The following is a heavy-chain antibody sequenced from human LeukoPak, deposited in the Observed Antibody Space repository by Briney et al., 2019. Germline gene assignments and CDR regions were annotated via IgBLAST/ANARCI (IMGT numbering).Heavy chain of an antibody. Sequence: PGGSLRLSCAASGFTFSSYAMSWVRQAPGKGLEWVSAISGSGGSTYYADSVKGRFTISRDNPKNTLYLQMNSLRAEDTAVYYCAKDPLADYDSEGDDYWGQGTLVTVSS. CDR2: ISGSGGST. J-gene: IGHJ4*02. CDR3: AKDPLADYDSEGDDY. CDR1: GFTFSSYA. V-gene: IGHV3-23*01. D-gene: IGHD3-22*01.